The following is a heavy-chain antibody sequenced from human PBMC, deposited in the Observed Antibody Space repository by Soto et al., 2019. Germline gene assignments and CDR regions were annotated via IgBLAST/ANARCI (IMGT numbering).Heavy chain of an antibody. D-gene: IGHD1-20*01. CDR1: GYTFTSYD. V-gene: IGHV1-8*01. J-gene: IGHJ5*02. CDR3: ARGMYNWNPGGFDP. CDR2: MNPNSGNT. Sequence: ASVKVSCKASGYTFTSYDINWVRQATGQGLEWMGWMNPNSGNTGNAQKFQGRVTMTRNTSISTAYMELSSLRSEDTAVYYCARGMYNWNPGGFDPWGQGTLVTVS.